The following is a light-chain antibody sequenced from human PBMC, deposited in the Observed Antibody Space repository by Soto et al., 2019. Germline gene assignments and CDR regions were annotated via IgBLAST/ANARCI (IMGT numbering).Light chain of an antibody. CDR2: HAS. CDR1: QNINNY. J-gene: IGKJ5*01. V-gene: IGKV1-33*01. Sequence: DIQMTQSPSSLPPSLGERVSITFQASQNINNYLNWYQQNTGRAPKLLIYHASNLEAGVTSRFRGSGSGTDFTFTISRLQPEDIATYYCQQYENLPTFGQGTRLEI. CDR3: QQYENLPT.